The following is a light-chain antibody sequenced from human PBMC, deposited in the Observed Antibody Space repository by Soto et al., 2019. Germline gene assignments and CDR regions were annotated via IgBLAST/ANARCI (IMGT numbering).Light chain of an antibody. J-gene: IGLJ2*01. CDR3: SSYTSISTVI. V-gene: IGLV2-14*03. Sequence: QPVLTQPASVSGSPGQSITISCTGTSSDVGGYKYVSWFQQHPGIAPKLMIYDVTNRPSGVSNRFSGSKSGNTASLTISGLQAEDEADYYCSSYTSISTVIFGGGTKLTVL. CDR2: DVT. CDR1: SSDVGGYKY.